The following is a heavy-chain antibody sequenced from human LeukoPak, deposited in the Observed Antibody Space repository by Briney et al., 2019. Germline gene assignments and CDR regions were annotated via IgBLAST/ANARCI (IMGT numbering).Heavy chain of an antibody. CDR1: GFTFANDR. V-gene: IGHV3-53*01. J-gene: IGHJ4*02. CDR2: VYGGGNT. D-gene: IGHD5-24*01. CDR3: VRERFGAIVEN. Sequence: GSLSLSCAASGFTFANDRMSWVRQAPGKGLEWVSTVYGGGNTAYADSVKGRFTISRDTSKNTLLLQMNSLRAEDTALYFCVRERFGAIVENWGQGALVIVSS.